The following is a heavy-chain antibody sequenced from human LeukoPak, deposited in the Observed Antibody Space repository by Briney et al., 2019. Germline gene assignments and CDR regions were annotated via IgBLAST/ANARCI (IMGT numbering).Heavy chain of an antibody. CDR1: GGTFSSYA. Sequence: ASVKVSCKASGGTFSSYAISWVRQAPGQGLEWMGGIIPIFGTANYAQKFQGRVTITTDESTSTAYMELSSLRSEDTAVYYCARAGSIAARLAYYYYMDVWGKGTTVTVSS. CDR3: ARAGSIAARLAYYYYMDV. CDR2: IIPIFGTA. V-gene: IGHV1-69*05. D-gene: IGHD6-6*01. J-gene: IGHJ6*03.